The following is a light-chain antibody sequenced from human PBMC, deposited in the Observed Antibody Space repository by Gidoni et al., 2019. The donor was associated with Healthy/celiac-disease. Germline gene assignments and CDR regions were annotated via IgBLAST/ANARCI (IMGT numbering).Light chain of an antibody. CDR2: WAS. Sequence: DIVMTQSPDSLAVSLGERATINCKYSQSLLYSSKNKNYLALYQQKPGQPPKLLIYWASTRESGVPDRFSGSGSGTDFTLTISSLQAEDVAVYYCQQYYSTPPYTFGQGTKLEIK. V-gene: IGKV4-1*01. CDR1: QSLLYSSKNKNY. CDR3: QQYYSTPPYT. J-gene: IGKJ2*01.